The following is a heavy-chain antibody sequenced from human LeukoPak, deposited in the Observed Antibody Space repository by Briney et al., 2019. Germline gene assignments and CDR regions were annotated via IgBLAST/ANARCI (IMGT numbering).Heavy chain of an antibody. CDR3: ARNGDLDS. Sequence: ASVTVSCKASGYTFTRYDINWVRQATGQGLEWMGWMNPNSGKTGYAQKFQGRVTITRNTSMSTAYMELSGLRSEDTAMYYCARNGDLDSWGQGTLVTVSS. V-gene: IGHV1-8*03. J-gene: IGHJ4*02. D-gene: IGHD4-17*01. CDR2: MNPNSGKT. CDR1: GYTFTRYD.